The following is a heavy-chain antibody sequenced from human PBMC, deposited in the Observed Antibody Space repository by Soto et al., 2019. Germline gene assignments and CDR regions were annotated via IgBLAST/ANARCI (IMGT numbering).Heavy chain of an antibody. Sequence: QVQLQESGPGLVKPSQTLSLTCAVSGVSISSGGYYWTWIRQNPGKGLEWVAYIFQSGTPYYNPSLKSRVSISLDTSKNEFSLALTSVTAADTAVYFCARGTAGVAPTALDYWGQGTPVTVSS. J-gene: IGHJ4*02. V-gene: IGHV4-31*11. D-gene: IGHD6-13*01. CDR1: GVSISSGGYY. CDR3: ARGTAGVAPTALDY. CDR2: IFQSGTP.